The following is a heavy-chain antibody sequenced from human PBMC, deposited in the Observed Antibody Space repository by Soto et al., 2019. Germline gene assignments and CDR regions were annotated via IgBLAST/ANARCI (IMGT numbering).Heavy chain of an antibody. Sequence: SETLSLTCTVSGGSISSYYWSWIRQPPGKGLEWIGYIYYSGSTNYNPSLKSRVTISVDTSKNQFSLKLSSVTAADTAVYYCAHYYYDSSGYSAHFDYWGQGTLVTVSS. CDR3: AHYYYDSSGYSAHFDY. D-gene: IGHD3-22*01. V-gene: IGHV4-59*01. J-gene: IGHJ4*02. CDR2: IYYSGST. CDR1: GGSISSYY.